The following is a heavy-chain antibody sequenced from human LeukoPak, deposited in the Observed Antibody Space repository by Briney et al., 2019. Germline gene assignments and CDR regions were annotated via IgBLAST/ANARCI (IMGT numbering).Heavy chain of an antibody. Sequence: SVKVSCKASGGTLNFAINGVRQAPGKGFEGMGRIIPLPDTAEYAQKFQGRVTMTADKSTNTAYMELNSLTSEDTAVYYCGKGTSSWSPTLDPWGQGTLVTVSS. CDR2: IIPLPDTA. V-gene: IGHV1-69*04. D-gene: IGHD6-13*01. CDR3: GKGTSSWSPTLDP. CDR1: GGTLNFA. J-gene: IGHJ5*02.